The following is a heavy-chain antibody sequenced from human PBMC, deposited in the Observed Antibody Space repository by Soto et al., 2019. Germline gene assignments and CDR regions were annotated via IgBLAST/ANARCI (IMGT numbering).Heavy chain of an antibody. CDR3: ARDDGFAVAGTFCDY. CDR2: ISAYNGNT. Sequence: GASVKVCCKDSGYTFNSYGMRWVRQAHRQGLEWMGWISAYNGNTNYAQKLQGRVTMTTDTSTSTAYMELRSLRSDDTAVYYCARDDGFAVAGTFCDYWGQGTLVTVSS. J-gene: IGHJ4*02. V-gene: IGHV1-18*01. CDR1: GYTFNSYG. D-gene: IGHD6-19*01.